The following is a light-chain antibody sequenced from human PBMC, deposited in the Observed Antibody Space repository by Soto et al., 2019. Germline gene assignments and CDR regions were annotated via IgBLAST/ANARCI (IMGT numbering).Light chain of an antibody. CDR3: QQYHTSPLM. CDR2: GAS. J-gene: IGKJ1*01. CDR1: QSVSSH. Sequence: EILLTQSPATLSVSPGERATLSCRASQSVSSHLAWYQQKPGQAPRVLIYGASTRATGSPARFSGSGSGTELTLTISSLQSEDLAVYYCQQYHTSPLMFGQGTKVEIK. V-gene: IGKV3-15*01.